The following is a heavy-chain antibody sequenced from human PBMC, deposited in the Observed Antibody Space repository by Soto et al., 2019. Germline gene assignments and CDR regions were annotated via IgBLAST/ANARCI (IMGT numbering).Heavy chain of an antibody. CDR1: GGSISSYY. CDR2: IYYSGST. CDR3: AGKEYSSSLARDYYFDY. V-gene: IGHV4-59*01. Sequence: SETLSLTCTVSGGSISSYYWSWIRQPPGKGLEWIGYIYYSGSTNYNPSLKSRVTISVDTSKNQFSLKLSSVTAADTAVYYCAGKEYSSSLARDYYFDYWGQGTLVTVSS. J-gene: IGHJ4*02. D-gene: IGHD6-6*01.